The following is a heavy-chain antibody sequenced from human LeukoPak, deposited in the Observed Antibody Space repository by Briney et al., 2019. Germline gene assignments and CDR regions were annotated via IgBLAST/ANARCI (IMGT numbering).Heavy chain of an antibody. CDR1: GFTFSSYA. CDR2: ISYDGSNK. D-gene: IGHD3-10*01. CDR3: AREGSGSYEPCY. V-gene: IGHV3-30-3*01. J-gene: IGHJ4*02. Sequence: GESLRLSCAASGFTFSSYAMHWVRQAPGKGLEWVAVISYDGSNKYYADSVKGRFTISRDNSKNTLYLQMNSLRAEDTAVYYCAREGSGSYEPCYWGLGTLVTVSS.